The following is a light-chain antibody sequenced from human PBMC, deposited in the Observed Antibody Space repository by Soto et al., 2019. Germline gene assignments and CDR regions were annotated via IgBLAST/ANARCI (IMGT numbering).Light chain of an antibody. CDR1: QSVTSSY. V-gene: IGKV3-20*01. Sequence: EIVLTQSPGTLSLSPGERATLSCMASQSVTSSYLAWYQQKPGQAPRLLIYGASSRATGISDRFSGSGSGTDFTLTISRLEPEDFAVYYCQQYGSSRTFGQGTRLEIK. CDR2: GAS. J-gene: IGKJ5*01. CDR3: QQYGSSRT.